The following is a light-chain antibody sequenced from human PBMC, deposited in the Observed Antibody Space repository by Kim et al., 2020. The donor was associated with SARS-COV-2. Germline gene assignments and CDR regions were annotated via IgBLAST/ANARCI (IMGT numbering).Light chain of an antibody. J-gene: IGLJ1*01. CDR2: DVN. CDR3: RSYTSSTTLL. Sequence: GQSITMSCTGTSSDVDVYNYVSGDQQHPGKAPKLMLYDVNNRPSGVSTRFSGSKSGNTTSLTISGLQAEDEADYYCRSYTSSTTLLFGTGTKVTVL. V-gene: IGLV2-14*03. CDR1: SSDVDVYNY.